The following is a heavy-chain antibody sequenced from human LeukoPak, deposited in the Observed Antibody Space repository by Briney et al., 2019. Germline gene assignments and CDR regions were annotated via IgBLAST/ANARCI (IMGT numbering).Heavy chain of an antibody. Sequence: GGSLRLSCAASGFTVSSNYMSWVRQAPGKGLEWVSAIYTGGSTYYAGSVKGRFTISRDNSKNTLYLQMNSLRAEDTAVYYCARGPKTDTAMDINPIDYWGQGTLVTVSS. V-gene: IGHV3-66*01. J-gene: IGHJ4*02. CDR3: ARGPKTDTAMDINPIDY. CDR1: GFTVSSNY. D-gene: IGHD5-18*01. CDR2: IYTGGST.